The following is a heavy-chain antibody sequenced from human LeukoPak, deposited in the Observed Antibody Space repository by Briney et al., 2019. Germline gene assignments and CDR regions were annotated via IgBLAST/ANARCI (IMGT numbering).Heavy chain of an antibody. CDR1: GFTFSSYA. D-gene: IGHD6-6*01. Sequence: GGSLRLSCAASGFTFSSYAMSWVRQAPGKGLEWVSAISGSGGSTYYADSVKGRFTISRDNAKNSLYLQMNSLRAEDTAVYYCAREGSYSSSPGYWGQGTLVTVSS. V-gene: IGHV3-23*01. CDR2: ISGSGGST. J-gene: IGHJ4*02. CDR3: AREGSYSSSPGY.